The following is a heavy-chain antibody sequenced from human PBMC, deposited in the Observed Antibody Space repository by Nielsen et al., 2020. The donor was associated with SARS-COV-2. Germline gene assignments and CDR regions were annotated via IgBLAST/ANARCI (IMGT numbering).Heavy chain of an antibody. CDR2: IYYSGST. CDR1: GGSISSYY. J-gene: IGHJ6*02. V-gene: IGHV4-59*12. D-gene: IGHD3-10*01. CDR3: ARGLITMGRGVTKNPWSRTNADYYYYGMDV. Sequence: SETLSLTCTVSGGSISSYYWSWIRQPPGKGLEWIGYIYYSGSTNYNPSLKSRVTISVDTSKNQFSLKLSSVTAADTAVYYCARGLITMGRGVTKNPWSRTNADYYYYGMDVWGQGTTVTVSS.